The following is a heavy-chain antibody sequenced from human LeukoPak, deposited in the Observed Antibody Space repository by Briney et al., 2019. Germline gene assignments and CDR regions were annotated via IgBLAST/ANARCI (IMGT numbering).Heavy chain of an antibody. Sequence: GASVKVSCKASGYTFTSYAMNWVRQAPGQGLEWMGWINTNTGNPTYAQGFTGRFVFSLDTSVSTAYLQISSLKAEVTAVYYCARGVLLWFGESQRLGYWGQGTLVTVSS. V-gene: IGHV7-4-1*02. J-gene: IGHJ4*02. CDR3: ARGVLLWFGESQRLGY. CDR1: GYTFTSYA. D-gene: IGHD3-10*01. CDR2: INTNTGNP.